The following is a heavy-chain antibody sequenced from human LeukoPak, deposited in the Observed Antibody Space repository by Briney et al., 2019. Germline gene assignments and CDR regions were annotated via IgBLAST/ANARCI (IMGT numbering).Heavy chain of an antibody. CDR3: ASGLNYYDSSGYYCYYFDY. CDR2: IHYSGST. J-gene: IGHJ4*02. Sequence: SETLSLTCTVSGYSISSGHYWGWIRQPPGKGLEWIGYIHYSGSTNYNPSLKSRVTLSMDTSKNQFSLKLSSVTAADTAVYYCASGLNYYDSSGYYCYYFDYWGQGTLVTVSS. D-gene: IGHD3-22*01. CDR1: GYSISSGHY. V-gene: IGHV4-38-2*02.